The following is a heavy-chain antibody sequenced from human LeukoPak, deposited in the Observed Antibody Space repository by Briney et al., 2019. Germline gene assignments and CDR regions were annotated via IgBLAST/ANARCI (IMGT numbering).Heavy chain of an antibody. CDR3: ARDGNSSFHYGSVAFDI. CDR1: GGSISTYY. D-gene: IGHD5-12*01. CDR2: IYYNGGT. J-gene: IGHJ3*02. Sequence: SETLSLTCTVSGGSISTYYWSWSRQPPGKGLEWIGYIYYNGGTNYYPSLKSRVTISVDTSKNQFSLKLSSVTAADTAVYYCARDGNSSFHYGSVAFDIWGQGTMVTVSS. V-gene: IGHV4-59*01.